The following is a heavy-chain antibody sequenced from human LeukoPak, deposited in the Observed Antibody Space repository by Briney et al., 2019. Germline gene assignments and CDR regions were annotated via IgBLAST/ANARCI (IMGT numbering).Heavy chain of an antibody. D-gene: IGHD2-2*01. Sequence: ASVKVSCKVSGYTLTELSMHWVRQAPGKGLEWMGGFDPEDGETIYAQKFQGRVTMTEDTSTATAYMKLNSLRSDDTAVYYCATDPGELVPAAKGPRGDYCYGMDVWGQGTTVTVSS. J-gene: IGHJ6*02. CDR1: GYTLTELS. V-gene: IGHV1-24*01. CDR3: ATDPGELVPAAKGPRGDYCYGMDV. CDR2: FDPEDGET.